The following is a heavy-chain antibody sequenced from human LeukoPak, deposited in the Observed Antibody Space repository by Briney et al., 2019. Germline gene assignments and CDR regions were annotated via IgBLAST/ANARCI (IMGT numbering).Heavy chain of an antibody. D-gene: IGHD3-22*01. V-gene: IGHV3-30*02. J-gene: IGHJ4*02. Sequence: GGSLRLSCAASGFTFSSYGMHWVRQAPGKGLGWVGFIRYDGSNKYYADSVKGRLSICTDNSANTLYLQMNSLGAEDTAVYNCPTLVLDSSGSRPRFDYWGQGTLVTVSS. CDR1: GFTFSSYG. CDR3: PTLVLDSSGSRPRFDY. CDR2: IRYDGSNK.